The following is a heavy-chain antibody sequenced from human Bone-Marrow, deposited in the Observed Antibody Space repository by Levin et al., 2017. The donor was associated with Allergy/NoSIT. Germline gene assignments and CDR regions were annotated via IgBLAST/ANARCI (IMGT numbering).Heavy chain of an antibody. V-gene: IGHV5-51*01. CDR1: GYNFTYDW. CDR2: IYPNDSDT. J-gene: IGHJ6*02. CDR3: ARVTAFCSGDCYDVTNSYYYYGMDV. Sequence: GESLKISCKGSGYNFTYDWIAWVRQMPGEGLEWMGIIYPNDSDTIYSPSFEGQVIISANNSINSAYLQWNSLKASDTAIYFCARVTAFCSGDCYDVTNSYYYYGMDVWGQGTTVTVSS. D-gene: IGHD2-21*02.